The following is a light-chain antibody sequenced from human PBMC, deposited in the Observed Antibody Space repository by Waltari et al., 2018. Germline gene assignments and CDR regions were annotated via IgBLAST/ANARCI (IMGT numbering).Light chain of an antibody. V-gene: IGKV1-5*03. CDR1: QSISNW. J-gene: IGKJ4*01. CDR3: QQYNSYSLLT. CDR2: KSS. Sequence: DIQMTQSPSTLSASVGDRFPITCRASQSISNWLAWYQQKPGKAPKLLIYKSSTLESGVPSRFSVSGCGTEFTLTISSLQPDDFATYYCQQYNSYSLLTFGGGTKVEIK.